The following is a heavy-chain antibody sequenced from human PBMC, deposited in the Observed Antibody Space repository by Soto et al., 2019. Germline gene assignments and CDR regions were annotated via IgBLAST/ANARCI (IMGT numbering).Heavy chain of an antibody. J-gene: IGHJ4*02. CDR2: IIPMLGIS. Sequence: QVQLVQSGAEVKKPGSPVRVSCTASGDTFNFYTISWVRQVPGQGPEWMGKIIPMLGISNYAQKFQGRVTIMANKSRSKDYMNPGGLTSEDTAGYYYATNSGSGSTHFDYWGQGTLVTVSS. D-gene: IGHD3-10*01. CDR3: ATNSGSGSTHFDY. CDR1: GDTFNFYT. V-gene: IGHV1-69*02.